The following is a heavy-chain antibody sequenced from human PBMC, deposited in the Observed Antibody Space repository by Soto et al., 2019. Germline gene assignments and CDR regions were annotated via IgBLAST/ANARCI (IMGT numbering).Heavy chain of an antibody. CDR3: ARDGAAAGTNWFDP. CDR1: GYTFTSYA. CDR2: INAGNGNT. D-gene: IGHD6-13*01. V-gene: IGHV1-3*01. Sequence: VASVKVSCKASGYTFTSYAMHWVRQAPGQRLEWMGWINAGNGNTKYSQKFQGRVTITRDTSASTAYMELSSLRSEDTAVYYCARDGAAAGTNWFDPWGQGTLVTVSS. J-gene: IGHJ5*02.